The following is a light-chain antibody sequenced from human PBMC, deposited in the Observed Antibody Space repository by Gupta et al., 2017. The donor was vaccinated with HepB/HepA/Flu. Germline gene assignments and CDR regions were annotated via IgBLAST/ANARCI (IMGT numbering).Light chain of an antibody. Sequence: SYELTQPPSVSVSPGQTASITCSGDRLGDRYASWYQQKPGQSPVLVIYQDNKRPSGIPERFSGSNSGNTATLTISGTQAMDEADYYCQACDNSAGKVFGGGTKLTVL. J-gene: IGLJ2*01. CDR1: RLGDRY. V-gene: IGLV3-1*01. CDR3: QACDNSAGKV. CDR2: QDN.